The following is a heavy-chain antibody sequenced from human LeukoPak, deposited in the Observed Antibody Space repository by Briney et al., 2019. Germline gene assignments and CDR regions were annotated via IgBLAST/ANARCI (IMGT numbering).Heavy chain of an antibody. V-gene: IGHV3-23*01. CDR2: ISGSGGST. Sequence: TGGSLRLSCAASGFTFSSYAMSWVRQAPGKGREWVSAISGSGGSTYYADSVKGRFTISRDNSKNTLYLQMNSLRAEDTAVYYCANYFSHGGFDYWGQGTLVTVSS. D-gene: IGHD2/OR15-2a*01. CDR1: GFTFSSYA. CDR3: ANYFSHGGFDY. J-gene: IGHJ4*02.